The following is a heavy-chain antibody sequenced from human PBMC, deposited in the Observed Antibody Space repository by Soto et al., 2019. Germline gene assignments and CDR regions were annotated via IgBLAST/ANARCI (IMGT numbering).Heavy chain of an antibody. Sequence: PGGSLRLSCAVSGVTFSTYAMSWVRQAPGKGLEWVSAITGNGIYTHYADSVKGRFTISRDNSKSTLFLQMNSLRAEDTAVYYCVPPRDFDLWGRGTQVTVSS. CDR1: GVTFSTYA. CDR3: VPPRDFDL. V-gene: IGHV3-23*01. J-gene: IGHJ2*01. CDR2: ITGNGIYT.